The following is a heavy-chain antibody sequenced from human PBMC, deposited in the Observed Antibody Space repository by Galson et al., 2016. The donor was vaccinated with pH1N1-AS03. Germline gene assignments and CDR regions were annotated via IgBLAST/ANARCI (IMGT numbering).Heavy chain of an antibody. V-gene: IGHV3-74*01. Sequence: SLRLSCAASGSTFTSSWMHWVRQAPGKGLVWVSHINEDGSTTRYADSVKGRVTISRDNAKNTLYLQMNRLRAEDTAVYFCVREQGGSDDYWGQGTLVSVSS. CDR3: VREQGGSDDY. CDR1: GSTFTSSW. D-gene: IGHD1-26*01. CDR2: INEDGSTT. J-gene: IGHJ4*02.